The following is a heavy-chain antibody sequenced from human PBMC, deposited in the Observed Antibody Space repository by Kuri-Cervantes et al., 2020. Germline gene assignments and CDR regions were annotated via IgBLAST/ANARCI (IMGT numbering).Heavy chain of an antibody. V-gene: IGHV3-38-3*01. CDR1: GFTVSSNE. CDR2: ISGGST. CDR3: ARSATDYYYYYMDV. D-gene: IGHD6-13*01. Sequence: GGSLRLSCAASGFTVSSNEMSWVRQAPGKGLEWVSSISGGSTYYADSRKGRFTISRDNSKNTLHLQMNSLRAEDTAVYFCARSATDYYYYYMDVWGKGTTVTVSS. J-gene: IGHJ6*03.